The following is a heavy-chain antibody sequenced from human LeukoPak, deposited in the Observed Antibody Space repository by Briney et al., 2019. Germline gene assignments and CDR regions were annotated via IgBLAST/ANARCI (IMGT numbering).Heavy chain of an antibody. CDR1: GGSFSGYY. CDR3: ARGCVWSGYYDLRRFDP. V-gene: IGHV4-34*01. CDR2: INHSGST. J-gene: IGHJ5*02. Sequence: SETLSLTCAVYGGSFSGYYWSWIRQPPGKGLEWIGEINHSGSTNYNPSLKSRVTISVDTSKNQFSLKLSSVTAADTAVYYCARGCVWSGYYDLRRFDPWGQGTLVTVSS. D-gene: IGHD3-3*01.